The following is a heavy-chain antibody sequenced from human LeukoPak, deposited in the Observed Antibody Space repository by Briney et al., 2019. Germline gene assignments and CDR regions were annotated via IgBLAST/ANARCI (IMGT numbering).Heavy chain of an antibody. CDR2: ISGGSDYI. Sequence: PGGSLRLSCAASGFTFSPYSMTWVRQAPGKGLEWVSSISGGSDYIFYADSVKGRFTFSRDNAKNSLFLQMHNLRAEDTAVYYCVRVGMNIHAMDVWGQGTTVTVSS. V-gene: IGHV3-21*01. J-gene: IGHJ6*02. D-gene: IGHD2/OR15-2a*01. CDR1: GFTFSPYS. CDR3: VRVGMNIHAMDV.